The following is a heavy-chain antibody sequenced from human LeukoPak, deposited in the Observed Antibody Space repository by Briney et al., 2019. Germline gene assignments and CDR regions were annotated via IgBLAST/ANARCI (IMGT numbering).Heavy chain of an antibody. CDR2: MSPNSGNT. V-gene: IGHV1-8*01. CDR3: SRHVFGGSVPTADLFDS. Sequence: ASVNVSCKASGYTFTSYDINWVRQATGQGLEWMGWMSPNSGNTGYAQKFQGRVTMTRNTSLSTAYMELSSLRSEDTAVYFCSRHVFGGSVPTADLFDSWGQGTLVTVSS. D-gene: IGHD2-2*01. J-gene: IGHJ4*02. CDR1: GYTFTSYD.